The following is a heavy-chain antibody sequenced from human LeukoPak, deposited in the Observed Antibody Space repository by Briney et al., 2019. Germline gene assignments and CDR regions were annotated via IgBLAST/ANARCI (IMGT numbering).Heavy chain of an antibody. J-gene: IGHJ3*01. V-gene: IGHV1-2*02. CDR1: GYTFTDYY. CDR3: AREFRTTTWSYDAFDL. D-gene: IGHD1/OR15-1a*01. CDR2: INPTSGGT. Sequence: ASVKVSCKASGYTFTDYYIHWVRQAPGQGLEWVGWINPTSGGTNYAQKFQDRVTMTRDTSNNTSYMELSRLRSDDTAVYYCAREFRTTTWSYDAFDLWGQGTMVTVFS.